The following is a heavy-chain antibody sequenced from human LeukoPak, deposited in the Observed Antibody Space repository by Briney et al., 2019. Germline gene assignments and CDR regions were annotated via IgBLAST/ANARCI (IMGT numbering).Heavy chain of an antibody. CDR1: GGSISSSNW. J-gene: IGHJ4*02. Sequence: SGTLSLTCAVSGGSISSSNWWSWVRQPPGKGLEWIGEIYHSGSTNYNPSLKSRVTISVDTPKSQFSLKLSSVTAADTAVYYCARGWSYGSYYFDYWGQGTLVTVSS. V-gene: IGHV4-4*02. CDR3: ARGWSYGSYYFDY. CDR2: IYHSGST. D-gene: IGHD5-18*01.